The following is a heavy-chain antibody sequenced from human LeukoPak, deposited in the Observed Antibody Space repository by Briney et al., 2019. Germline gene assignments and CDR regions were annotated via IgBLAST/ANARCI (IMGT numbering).Heavy chain of an antibody. V-gene: IGHV1-69*04. CDR2: IIPILGIA. CDR3: ARDPPMVRDNPWNAFDI. CDR1: GGTFSSYA. J-gene: IGHJ3*02. D-gene: IGHD3-10*01. Sequence: ASVKVSCKASGGTFSSYAISWVRQAPGQGPEWMGRIIPILGIANYAQKLQGRVTITADKSTSTAYMELSSLRSEDTAVYYCARDPPMVRDNPWNAFDIWGQGTMVTVSS.